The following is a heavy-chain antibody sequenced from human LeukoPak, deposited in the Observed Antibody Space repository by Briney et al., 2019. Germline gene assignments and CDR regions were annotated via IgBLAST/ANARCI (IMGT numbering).Heavy chain of an antibody. V-gene: IGHV3-21*01. D-gene: IGHD6-19*01. CDR1: GFTFSSYS. CDR3: ARDGNAAVADL. CDR2: ISSSSSYI. Sequence: PGGSLRLSCAASGFTFSSYSMNWVRQAPGKGLEWVSSISSSSSYIYYADSVKGRFTISRGNAKNSLYLQMNSLRAEDTAVYYCARDGNAAVADLWGQGTLVTVSS. J-gene: IGHJ4*02.